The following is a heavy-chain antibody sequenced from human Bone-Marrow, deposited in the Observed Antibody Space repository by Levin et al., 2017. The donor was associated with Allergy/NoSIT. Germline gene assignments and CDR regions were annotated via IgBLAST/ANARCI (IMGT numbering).Heavy chain of an antibody. D-gene: IGHD5-12*01. J-gene: IGHJ6*02. Sequence: PGESLKISCAASGFTFSNAWMSWVRQAPGKGLEWVGRIKSKTDGGTTDYAAPVKGRFTISRDDSKNTLYLQMNSLKTEDTAVYYCTTDYSGYEPFNYYYDDGMDGWGQGTTVTVSS. CDR3: TTDYSGYEPFNYYYDDGMDG. CDR1: GFTFSNAW. CDR2: IKSKTDGGTT. V-gene: IGHV3-15*01.